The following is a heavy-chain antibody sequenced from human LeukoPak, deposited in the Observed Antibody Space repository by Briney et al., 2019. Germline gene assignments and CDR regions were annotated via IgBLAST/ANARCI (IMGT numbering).Heavy chain of an antibody. J-gene: IGHJ5*02. V-gene: IGHV4-61*01. CDR2: IYNSGGT. D-gene: IGHD3-3*01. CDR3: AMMYYDFWSGYFGP. CDR1: GGSISSSSYY. Sequence: SETLSLTCPVSGGSISSSSYYWSWIRLPPGKGLEWIGYIYNSGGTSYNPSLKSRATISIDSSKNQFSLRLSSVTAADTAIYYCAMMYYDFWSGYFGPWGQGTLVSVSS.